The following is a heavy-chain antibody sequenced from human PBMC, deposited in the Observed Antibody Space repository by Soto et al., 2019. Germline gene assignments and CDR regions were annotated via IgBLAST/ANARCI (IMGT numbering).Heavy chain of an antibody. CDR3: ATRSAGGYVWVFDY. CDR1: GYTFTGYY. V-gene: IGHV1-2*02. J-gene: IGHJ4*02. Sequence: ASVKVSCKASGYTFTGYYMHWVRQAPGQGLEWMGWINPNSGGTNYAQKFQGRVTMTRDTSISTAYMELSRLRSDDTAVYYCATRSAGGYVWVFDYWGQGTLVTVSS. D-gene: IGHD5-12*01. CDR2: INPNSGGT.